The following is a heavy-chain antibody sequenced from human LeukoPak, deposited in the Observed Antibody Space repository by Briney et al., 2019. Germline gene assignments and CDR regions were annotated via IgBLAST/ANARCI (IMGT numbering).Heavy chain of an antibody. V-gene: IGHV3-23*01. CDR1: GFTFRSYA. D-gene: IGHD2-15*01. CDR2: ISGSGGST. J-gene: IGHJ4*02. Sequence: GGSLRLSCAASGFTFRSYAMHWVRQAPGKGLEWVSAISGSGGSTYYADSVKGRFTISRDNSKNTLYLQMNSLRAEDTAVYYCAKSVVVVVAATPHFDYWGQGTPVTVSS. CDR3: AKSVVVVVAATPHFDY.